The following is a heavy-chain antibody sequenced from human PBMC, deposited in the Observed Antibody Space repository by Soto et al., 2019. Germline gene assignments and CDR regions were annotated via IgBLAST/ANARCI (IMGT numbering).Heavy chain of an antibody. CDR3: AREIRSIAAYNWFDP. Sequence: SETLSLTCAVYGGSFSGYYWSWIRQPPGKGLEWIGEINHSGSTNYNPSLKSRVTISVDTSKNQFSLKLSSVTAADTAVYYCAREIRSIAAYNWFDPWGHGTLVTGS. CDR2: INHSGST. J-gene: IGHJ5*02. CDR1: GGSFSGYY. V-gene: IGHV4-34*01. D-gene: IGHD6-6*01.